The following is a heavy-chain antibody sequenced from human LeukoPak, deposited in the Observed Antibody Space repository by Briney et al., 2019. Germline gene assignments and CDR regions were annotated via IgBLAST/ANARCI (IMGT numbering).Heavy chain of an antibody. CDR1: GFTFSSYG. Sequence: GGSLRLSCAASGFTFSSYGMHWVRQAPGKGLEWVAVISYDGSNKYYADSVKGRFTISRDNSKNTLYLQMNSLRAEDTAVYYCARDLVRTKPVGARESPLYWGQGTLVTVSS. J-gene: IGHJ4*02. CDR3: ARDLVRTKPVGARESPLY. V-gene: IGHV3-30*03. D-gene: IGHD1-26*01. CDR2: ISYDGSNK.